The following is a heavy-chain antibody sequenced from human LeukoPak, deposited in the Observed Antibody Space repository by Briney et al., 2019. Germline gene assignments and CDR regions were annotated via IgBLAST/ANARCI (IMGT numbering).Heavy chain of an antibody. V-gene: IGHV1-46*03. J-gene: IGHJ3*02. CDR2: INPSGGST. D-gene: IGHD5-18*01. CDR1: GYTFTSYY. CDR3: ASPSGYSYGMNDAFDI. Sequence: EASVKFSCKASGYTFTSYYMHWVRQAPGQGLEWMGIINPSGGSTSYAQKFQGRVTMTRDTSTSTVYMELSSLRSEDTAVYYCASPSGYSYGMNDAFDIWGQGTMVTVSS.